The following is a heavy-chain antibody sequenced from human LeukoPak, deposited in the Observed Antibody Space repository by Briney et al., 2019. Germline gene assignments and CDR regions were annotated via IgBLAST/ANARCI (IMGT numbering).Heavy chain of an antibody. V-gene: IGHV4-61*01. CDR1: GGSISSSSYY. D-gene: IGHD3-9*01. J-gene: IGHJ4*02. CDR3: ARDNDRTSPGVFDY. Sequence: SETLSLTCTVSGGSISSSSYYWSWIRQPPGKGLEWIGYIYYSGSTNYNPSLKSRVTISVDTSKNQFSLNLSSVTAADTAVYYCARDNDRTSPGVFDYWGQGTLVTVSS. CDR2: IYYSGST.